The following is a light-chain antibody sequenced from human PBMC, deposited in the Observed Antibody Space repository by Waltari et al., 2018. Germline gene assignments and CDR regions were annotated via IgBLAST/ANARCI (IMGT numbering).Light chain of an antibody. V-gene: IGKV3-11*01. CDR3: QQCSNWPPEYT. CDR2: EAS. Sequence: EIVLTQSPVTLSLSPGDRATLSCRASQSVSNYLAWYQQKPGQAPRLLIYEASNRAAGIPARFSGSGSGTDFTLTISSREPEDFAVYYCQQCSNWPPEYTFGQGTKLQIK. CDR1: QSVSNY. J-gene: IGKJ2*01.